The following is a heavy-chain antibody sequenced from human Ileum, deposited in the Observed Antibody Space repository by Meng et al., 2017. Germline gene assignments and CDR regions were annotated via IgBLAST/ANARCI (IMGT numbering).Heavy chain of an antibody. CDR2: FVNYVDT. Sequence: QVHLLQAGPEVKKPGALVWVSCKASGYTVGSYGICWVRQAPGQGLEWMGWFVNYVDTYPAPKFQGRVTMTTDTHTNTTFMELRSLTSDDTAVYYCASGTPGRSYCDYWGQGTLVTVSS. CDR3: ASGTPGRSYCDY. D-gene: IGHD2-15*01. CDR1: GYTVGSYG. J-gene: IGHJ4*02. V-gene: IGHV1-18*01.